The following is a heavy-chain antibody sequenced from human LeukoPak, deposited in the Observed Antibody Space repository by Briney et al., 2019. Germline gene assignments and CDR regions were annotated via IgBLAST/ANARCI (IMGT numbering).Heavy chain of an antibody. CDR2: INPNSGGT. CDR1: GYTFTHHY. CDR3: ARDSADRRVVVITLPFDY. V-gene: IGHV1-2*06. Sequence: GASVRVSCKASGYTFTHHYIHRVRQAPGQGLELMGRINPNSGGTNYAQKFQGRVTLTRDSSISTAYMELSRLRSDDTAVYYCARDSADRRVVVITLPFDYWGQGTVVTVSS. D-gene: IGHD2-21*01. J-gene: IGHJ4*02.